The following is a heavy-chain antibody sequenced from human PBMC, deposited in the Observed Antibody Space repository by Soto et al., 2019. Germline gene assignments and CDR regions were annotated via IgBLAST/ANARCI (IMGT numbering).Heavy chain of an antibody. Sequence: SVKVSCKASGGTFSSYAISWVRQAPGQGLEWMGGIIPIFGTANYAQKFQGRVTITADESTSTAYMELSSLRSEDTAVYYCARDASYYYDSSGYTPRAEYFQHWGQGTLVTVSS. CDR3: ARDASYYYDSSGYTPRAEYFQH. CDR1: GGTFSSYA. CDR2: IIPIFGTA. V-gene: IGHV1-69*13. D-gene: IGHD3-22*01. J-gene: IGHJ1*01.